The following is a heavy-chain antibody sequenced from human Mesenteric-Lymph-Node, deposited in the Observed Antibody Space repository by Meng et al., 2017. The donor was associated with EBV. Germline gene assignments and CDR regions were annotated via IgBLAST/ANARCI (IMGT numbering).Heavy chain of an antibody. V-gene: IGHV3-21*01. CDR3: TKSMTSLTAFDF. CDR1: GFTFNTYT. D-gene: IGHD2-21*02. CDR2: IDGSGNYI. Sequence: EVHLVESGGGLVKPGESPRLSCAASGFTFNTYTMNWVRQAPGKGLEWVSSIDGSGNYIYYADSVKGRFTVSRDNANHSVFLQLNSLRAEDTAVYYCTKSMTSLTAFDFWGQGALVTVSS. J-gene: IGHJ4*02.